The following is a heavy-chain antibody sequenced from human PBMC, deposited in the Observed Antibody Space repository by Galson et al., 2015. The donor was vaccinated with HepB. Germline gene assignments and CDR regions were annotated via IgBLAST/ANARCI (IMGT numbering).Heavy chain of an antibody. V-gene: IGHV3-49*03. CDR1: RFTFGDYA. Sequence: SLRLSCAASRFTFGDYAMSWFRQAPGKGLEWVGFIRSKAYGGTTEYAASVKGRFTISRDDSKSIAYLQMNSLKTEDTAVYYCTRHYGGNSFGVSDYWGQGTLVTVSS. CDR3: TRHYGGNSFGVSDY. J-gene: IGHJ4*02. CDR2: IRSKAYGGTT. D-gene: IGHD4-23*01.